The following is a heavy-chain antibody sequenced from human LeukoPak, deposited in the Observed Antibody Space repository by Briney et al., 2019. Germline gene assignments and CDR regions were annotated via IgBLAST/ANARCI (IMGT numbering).Heavy chain of an antibody. CDR1: GGSFSGYY. CDR2: INHSGST. D-gene: IGHD3-22*01. V-gene: IGHV4-34*01. CDR3: ARRHYYDSSADY. Sequence: SETLSLTGAVYGGSFSGYYWSWIRQPPGKGLEWIGEINHSGSTNYNPSLKSRVTISVDTSKNQFSLKLSSVTAADTAVYYCARRHYYDSSADYWGQGTLVTVSS. J-gene: IGHJ4*02.